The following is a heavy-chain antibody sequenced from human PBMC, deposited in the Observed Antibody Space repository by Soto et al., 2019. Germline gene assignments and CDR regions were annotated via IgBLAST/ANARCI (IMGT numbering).Heavy chain of an antibody. J-gene: IGHJ4*02. Sequence: ASGKVSCEASGYTFTGYSVHWVRQAPGQRLEWMGWINAGNGNTKYSQKFKGRVTITRDTSASTAYMELSSLRSEDTAVYYCARGGTYYYDSSGYTYWGQGTLVTVSS. CDR2: INAGNGNT. CDR3: ARGGTYYYDSSGYTY. V-gene: IGHV1-3*01. D-gene: IGHD3-22*01. CDR1: GYTFTGYS.